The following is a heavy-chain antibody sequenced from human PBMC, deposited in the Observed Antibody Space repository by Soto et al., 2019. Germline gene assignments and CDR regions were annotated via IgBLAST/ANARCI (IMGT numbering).Heavy chain of an antibody. CDR3: ARDLGTFNYGSSYFDY. CDR1: GFTFSTHG. D-gene: IGHD3-10*01. V-gene: IGHV3-33*01. CDR2: IWYDGSHQ. Sequence: GSLRLSCAPSGFTFSTHGMHWVRQAPGKGLEWVAVIWYDGSHQYYADSVKGRFTIARDNSKNMLYLQMNSLRVEDTAVYYCARDLGTFNYGSSYFDYWGQGTPVTVS. J-gene: IGHJ4*02.